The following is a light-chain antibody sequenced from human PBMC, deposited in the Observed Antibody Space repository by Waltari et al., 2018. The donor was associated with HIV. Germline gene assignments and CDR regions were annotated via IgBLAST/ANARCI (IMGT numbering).Light chain of an antibody. V-gene: IGKV1-6*01. CDR3: LQDYTWPWT. Sequence: AIQMTQSPTSLSASVGDKVTITCRASQAIRNDLSWYQQRPGKAPSLVIFAVSTLGSGVPSRFSGSASGSDFTLTIHNLQPEDFATYYCLQDYTWPWTFGQGTKGRSN. CDR2: AVS. J-gene: IGKJ1*01. CDR1: QAIRND.